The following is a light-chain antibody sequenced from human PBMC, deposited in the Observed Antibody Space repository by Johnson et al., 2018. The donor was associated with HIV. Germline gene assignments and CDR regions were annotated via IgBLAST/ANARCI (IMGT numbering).Light chain of an antibody. CDR2: ENN. CDR1: NSNIGYNC. CDR3: GTWDGSLRAGF. V-gene: IGLV1-51*02. J-gene: IGLJ1*01. Sequence: QSVLTQPPSVSAAPGQKVTISCSGSNSNIGYNCVSWYQQLPGTAPKLLIYENNKRPSGIPDRFSGSKSGTSATLGITGLQTGDEADYYCGTWDGSLRAGFFGTGTKVTVL.